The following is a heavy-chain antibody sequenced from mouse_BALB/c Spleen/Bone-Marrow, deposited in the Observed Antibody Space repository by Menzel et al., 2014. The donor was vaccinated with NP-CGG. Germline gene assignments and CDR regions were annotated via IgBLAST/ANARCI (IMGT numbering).Heavy chain of an antibody. D-gene: IGHD3-2*01. CDR1: GFNIXDTY. CDR2: IDPAKDNT. J-gene: IGHJ3*01. V-gene: IGHV14-3*02. CDR3: ARGVRQLGLPF. Sequence: EVQLRQSGAELVKPGASVKLSCTSSGFNIXDTYIHWVKQRPEQGLEWIGKIDPAKDNTEYDPKFLGKATITADTPSNTAYLQLSSLTSEDTAVYYCARGVRQLGLPFWGQGTLVTVST.